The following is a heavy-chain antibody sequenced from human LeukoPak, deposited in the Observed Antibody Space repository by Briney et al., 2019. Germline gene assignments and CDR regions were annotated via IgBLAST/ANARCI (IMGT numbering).Heavy chain of an antibody. CDR2: IGPTGTDR. J-gene: IGHJ5*02. CDR3: ARRKNWFDP. Sequence: GGSLRLSCAASGFTFSSCGFNWVRQAPGKGLEWVSSIGPTGTDRYYADSVRGRFTISRDNAKNSMYLQMNSLRAEDTALYYCARRKNWFDPWGQGTLVTVSS. CDR1: GFTFSSCG. V-gene: IGHV3-21*04.